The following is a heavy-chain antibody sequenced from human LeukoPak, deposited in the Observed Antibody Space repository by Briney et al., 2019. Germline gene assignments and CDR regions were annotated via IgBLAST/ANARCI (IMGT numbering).Heavy chain of an antibody. J-gene: IGHJ5*02. V-gene: IGHV4-39*01. D-gene: IGHD3-22*01. CDR2: IYYSGNT. CDR3: VKSYYDSTGYSGWFDP. CDR1: GVSISSSSYY. Sequence: SETLSLTCTVSGVSISSSSYYWGWLRQPPGKRLEWIESIYYSGNTYYNPSLKSRVTISVDTSTNQFSLKLSSVTAADTAIYYCVKSYYDSTGYSGWFDPWGQGTLVTVSS.